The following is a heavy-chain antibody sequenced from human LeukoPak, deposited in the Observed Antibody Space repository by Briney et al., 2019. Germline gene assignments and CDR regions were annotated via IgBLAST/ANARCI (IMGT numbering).Heavy chain of an antibody. CDR2: IYYSGST. Sequence: SETLSLTCTVSGGSISSYYWSWIRQPPGKGLEWIGYIYYSGSTNYNPSLKSRVTISVDTSKNQFSLKLSSVTAADTAVYYCARRNRGSYYYYFDYWGQGTLVTVSS. D-gene: IGHD1-26*01. CDR3: ARRNRGSYYYYFDY. J-gene: IGHJ4*02. CDR1: GGSISSYY. V-gene: IGHV4-59*08.